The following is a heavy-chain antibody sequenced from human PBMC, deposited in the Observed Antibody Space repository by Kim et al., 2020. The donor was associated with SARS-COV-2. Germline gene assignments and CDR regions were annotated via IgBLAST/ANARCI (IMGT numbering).Heavy chain of an antibody. CDR2: VSGGGYGT. D-gene: IGHD1-1*01. CDR1: GLTFSKYA. CDR3: AKDSSIAPGNWFDP. Sequence: GGSLRLSCVGSGLTFSKYAIDWVRQAPGKGLEWVSGVSGGGYGTSYADSVKGRFVVSRDNSKNMVSLQMNNLRVEDSAIYYCAKDSSIAPGNWFDPWGQG. J-gene: IGHJ5*02. V-gene: IGHV3-23*01.